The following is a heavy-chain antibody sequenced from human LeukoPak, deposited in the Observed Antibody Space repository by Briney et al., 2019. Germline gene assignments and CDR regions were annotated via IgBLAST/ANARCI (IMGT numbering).Heavy chain of an antibody. D-gene: IGHD6-19*01. Sequence: SETLSLTCAVYGGSFSGYYWSWIRQPPGKGLEWIGEINHSGSTNYNPSLKSRVTISVDTSKNQFSLKLISVTAADTAVYYCAREGSGWLRMDVWGQGTTVTVSS. CDR2: INHSGST. CDR1: GGSFSGYY. CDR3: AREGSGWLRMDV. J-gene: IGHJ6*02. V-gene: IGHV4-34*01.